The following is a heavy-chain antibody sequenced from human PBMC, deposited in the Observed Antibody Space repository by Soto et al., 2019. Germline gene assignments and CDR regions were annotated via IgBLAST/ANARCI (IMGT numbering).Heavy chain of an antibody. V-gene: IGHV3-23*01. D-gene: IGHD5-12*01. CDR3: AKDPGYGVGYFQQ. CDR2: ISNGGGST. CDR1: GFTFRTYV. J-gene: IGHJ1*01. Sequence: EVQLWESGGGLVQPGGSLRPSCAPPGFTFRTYVMSWVRQAPGKGLEWVSTISNGGGSTYYADSVKGRFTISRDNDKNTVYLQMNSLRAEDTAAYYCAKDPGYGVGYFQQWGQGTLVGVSS.